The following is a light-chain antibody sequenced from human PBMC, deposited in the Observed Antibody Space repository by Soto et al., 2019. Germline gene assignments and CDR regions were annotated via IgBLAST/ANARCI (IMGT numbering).Light chain of an antibody. V-gene: IGLV2-11*01. CDR2: DVT. Sequence: QSALTQPRSVSGSPGQSVTISCTGTSRDVGAYNYVSWYQQNPGKAPKLMIYDVTNRPSGVPDRFSGSKSGNTASLTISGLQAEDEADYYCSSYAVKFTRVIFGGGTQLTVL. J-gene: IGLJ2*01. CDR3: SSYAVKFTRVI. CDR1: SRDVGAYNY.